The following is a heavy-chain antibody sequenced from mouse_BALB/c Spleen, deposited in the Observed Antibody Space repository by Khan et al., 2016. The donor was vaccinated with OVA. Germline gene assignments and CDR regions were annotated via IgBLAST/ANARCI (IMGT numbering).Heavy chain of an antibody. CDR2: ISYSGST. Sequence: VQLKESGPGLVKPSQSLSLTCTVTGYSITSGYGWIWIRQFPGNKLEWMGHISYSGSTNYNPSLKSRISITRDTSKNQFFLQLNSVTTEDTATYYCARTARIKYWGQGTTLTVSS. CDR3: ARTARIKY. CDR1: GYSITSGYG. V-gene: IGHV3-2*02. D-gene: IGHD1-2*01. J-gene: IGHJ2*01.